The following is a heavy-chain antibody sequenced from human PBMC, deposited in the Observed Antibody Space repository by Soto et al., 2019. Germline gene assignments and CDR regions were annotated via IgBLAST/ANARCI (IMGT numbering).Heavy chain of an antibody. CDR2: IYYSGST. J-gene: IGHJ3*02. Sequence: PSETLSLTCTFSGGSISSYYWSLIRQPPGKGLEWIGYIYYSGSTNYNPSLKSRVTISVDTSKNQFSLKLSSVTAADTAVYYCARDFHGAFDIWGQGTMVTVSS. V-gene: IGHV4-59*01. CDR1: GGSISSYY. CDR3: ARDFHGAFDI.